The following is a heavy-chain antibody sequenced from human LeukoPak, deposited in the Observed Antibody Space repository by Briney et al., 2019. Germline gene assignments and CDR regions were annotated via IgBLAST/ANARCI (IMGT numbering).Heavy chain of an antibody. D-gene: IGHD2-2*01. CDR3: ARVRAGCSSTSCYLDP. Sequence: SETLSLTCVVSGDSITSSNWWNWVRQTPGKGLEWIGETYHSGSAYYNPSLQTRVTISVDKSKNQFSLNLSSMTAADTAVYYCARVRAGCSSTSCYLDPWGQGTLVTVSS. CDR1: GDSITSSNW. CDR2: TYHSGSA. V-gene: IGHV4/OR15-8*01. J-gene: IGHJ5*02.